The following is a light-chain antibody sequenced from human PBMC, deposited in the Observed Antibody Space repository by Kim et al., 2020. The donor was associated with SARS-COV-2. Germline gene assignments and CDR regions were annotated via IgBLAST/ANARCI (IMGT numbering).Light chain of an antibody. Sequence: LGQTVRITCQGDSLRSYYASWYQQKPGQAPVLVIYGKNNRPSGIPDPFSGSSSGNTASLTITGAQAEDEADYYCNSRDSSGNHLVFGGGTQLTVL. J-gene: IGLJ2*01. V-gene: IGLV3-19*01. CDR3: NSRDSSGNHLV. CDR2: GKN. CDR1: SLRSYY.